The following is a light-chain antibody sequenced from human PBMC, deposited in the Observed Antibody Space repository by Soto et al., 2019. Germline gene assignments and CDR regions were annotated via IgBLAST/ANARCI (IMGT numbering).Light chain of an antibody. Sequence: DIQMTQSPSTLSASVGDRVTITCRASQSISDSLAWYQQRSGKAPKLLIYRASSLQSGVPSRFSGSGSGTEFTLTISSLPPDDFATYYCQHYNSYPFTFGPGTQVDIK. CDR2: RAS. CDR3: QHYNSYPFT. J-gene: IGKJ3*01. CDR1: QSISDS. V-gene: IGKV1-5*03.